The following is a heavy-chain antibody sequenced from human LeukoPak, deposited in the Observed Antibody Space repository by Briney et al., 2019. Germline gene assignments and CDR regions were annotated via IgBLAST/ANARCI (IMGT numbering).Heavy chain of an antibody. CDR1: GYTFTSYD. CDR3: ASTDSITGTTSSWFDP. J-gene: IGHJ5*02. V-gene: IGHV1-8*01. CDR2: MNPNSGNT. Sequence: ASVKVSCKASGYTFTSYDINWVRQTTGQGLEWMGWMNPNSGNTGYAQKFQGRVTMTRNTSISTAYMELGSLRSEDTAVYYCASTDSITGTTSSWFDPWGQGTLVTVSS. D-gene: IGHD1-7*01.